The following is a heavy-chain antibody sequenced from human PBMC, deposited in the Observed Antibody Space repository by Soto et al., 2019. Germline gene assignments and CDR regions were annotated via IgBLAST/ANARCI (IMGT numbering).Heavy chain of an antibody. Sequence: GGSLRLSCAASGFTFSRYWLTWVRQAPGKGLEWVANIKEDGSEIYYVGSVKGRFTTSRDNAKNSLYLQMNSLRAEDTAVYYCARVVSGRDYGDSIDCWGRGTVVTVS. D-gene: IGHD4-17*01. CDR3: ARVVSGRDYGDSIDC. CDR2: IKEDGSEI. V-gene: IGHV3-7*03. J-gene: IGHJ4*02. CDR1: GFTFSRYW.